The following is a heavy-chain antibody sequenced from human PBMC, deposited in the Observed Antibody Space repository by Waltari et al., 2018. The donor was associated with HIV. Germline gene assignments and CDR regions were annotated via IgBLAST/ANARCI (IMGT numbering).Heavy chain of an antibody. Sequence: QVQLVESGGGVVQPGRSLRLSCAASGFTFSSYAMHWVRQAPGKGLEWVAVISYDGSNKDYADSVKGRFTISRDNSKNTLYLQMNSLRAEDTAVYYCASLMVVTMVRGVTDYYYGMDVWGQGTTVTVSS. V-gene: IGHV3-30-3*01. D-gene: IGHD3-10*01. J-gene: IGHJ6*02. CDR3: ASLMVVTMVRGVTDYYYGMDV. CDR1: GFTFSSYA. CDR2: ISYDGSNK.